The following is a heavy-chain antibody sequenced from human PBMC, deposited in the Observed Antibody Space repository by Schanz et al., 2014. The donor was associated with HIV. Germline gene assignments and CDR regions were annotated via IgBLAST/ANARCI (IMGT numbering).Heavy chain of an antibody. CDR1: GYTFSDYY. CDR3: ATTWRAMYGELDY. V-gene: IGHV3-11*01. CDR2: ISSTSSTI. Sequence: VQLLESGGGLVQPGGSLRLSCVASGYTFSDYYMSWIRQAPGKGLEWVSYISSTSSTISYRDPVNGRFTISRDNAKNSLYLQMTSLRVEDTAVYYCATTWRAMYGELDYWGQGTLVTVSS. J-gene: IGHJ4*02. D-gene: IGHD4-17*01.